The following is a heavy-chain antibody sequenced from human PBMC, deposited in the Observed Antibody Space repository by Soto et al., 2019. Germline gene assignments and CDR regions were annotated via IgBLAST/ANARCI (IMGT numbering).Heavy chain of an antibody. CDR2: IYYRSKWNY. CDR1: GDSVSGTTVT. V-gene: IGHV6-1*01. J-gene: IGHJ4*02. CDR3: ARAPPLTTNYHMTFDS. D-gene: IGHD1-7*01. Sequence: SQTLSLTCAISGDSVSGTTVTWNWIRQSPSRGLEWLGRIYYRSKWNYDYAVSVKRRITFNADTSKNQFSLQLNSVTPEDAAVYYCARAPPLTTNYHMTFDSWGQGTLVTVSS.